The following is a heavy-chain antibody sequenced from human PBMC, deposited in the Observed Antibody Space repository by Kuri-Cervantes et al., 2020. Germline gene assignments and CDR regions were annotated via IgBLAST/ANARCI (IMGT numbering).Heavy chain of an antibody. CDR3: ARDRRQYYYGSGKTKGGWFDP. CDR1: GYTFTGYY. CDR2: INPNSGGT. V-gene: IGHV1-2*02. J-gene: IGHJ5*02. D-gene: IGHD3-10*01. Sequence: ASVKVSCKASGYTFTGYYMRWVRQAPGQGLEWMGWINPNSGGTNYAQKFQGRVTMTRDTSISTAYMELSRLRSDDTAVYYCARDRRQYYYGSGKTKGGWFDPWGQGTLVTVSS.